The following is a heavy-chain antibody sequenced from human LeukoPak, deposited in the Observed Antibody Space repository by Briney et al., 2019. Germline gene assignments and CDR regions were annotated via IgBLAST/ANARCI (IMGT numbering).Heavy chain of an antibody. CDR1: GGSISGYY. D-gene: IGHD2-15*01. Sequence: SETLSLTCTVSGGSISGYYWTWIRQPAGKGLEWIGHIYTRGNTNYSPSLKSRVTMSVDTAKNQFSLKLSSVTAADTAVYYCARLGAATTFDYWGQGTQVAVSS. CDR3: ARLGAATTFDY. CDR2: IYTRGNT. V-gene: IGHV4-4*07. J-gene: IGHJ4*02.